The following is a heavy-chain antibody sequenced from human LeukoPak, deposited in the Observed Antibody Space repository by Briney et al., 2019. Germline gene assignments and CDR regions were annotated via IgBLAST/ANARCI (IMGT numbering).Heavy chain of an antibody. D-gene: IGHD1-26*01. CDR1: GFTFGSYG. Sequence: GGSLRLSCAASGFTFGSYGMSWVRQAPGKGLEWVSALTGSGDNTYYADSVKGRFTISRDNSKNTLYLQMNSLRTEDTAVYYCAKAHFGVGATHYFDSWGQGTLVTVSS. CDR3: AKAHFGVGATHYFDS. J-gene: IGHJ4*02. CDR2: LTGSGDNT. V-gene: IGHV3-23*01.